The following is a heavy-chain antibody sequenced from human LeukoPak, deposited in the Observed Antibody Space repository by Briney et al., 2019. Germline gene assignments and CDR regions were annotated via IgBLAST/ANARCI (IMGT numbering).Heavy chain of an antibody. D-gene: IGHD1-26*01. CDR2: IYYSGIT. CDR3: ARAGRWEGRPHAFDI. J-gene: IGHJ3*02. CDR1: GGSISNYC. V-gene: IGHV4-59*01. Sequence: SETLSLTCTVSGGSISNYCWNCIRQPPGKGLEWIGYIYYSGITNYNPSLKSRVTISVDTSKNQFSLKLSSVTAADTAVYYCARAGRWEGRPHAFDIWGQGTMVAVSS.